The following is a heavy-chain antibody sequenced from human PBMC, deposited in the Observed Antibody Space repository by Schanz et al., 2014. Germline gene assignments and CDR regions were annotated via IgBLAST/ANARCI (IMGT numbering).Heavy chain of an antibody. CDR1: GFNFYTSA. Sequence: EVRLVESGGGLVQPGGSLRLSCVASGFNFYTSAMTWVRQAPGQGLEWVSTISGSGGDTYPADSVRGRFTISRDNSMNTVYLQMNSLRSDDAAVYYCARAQGVIRLYYGVDVWGQGTTVTVSS. D-gene: IGHD3-10*01. J-gene: IGHJ6*02. CDR2: ISGSGGDT. CDR3: ARAQGVIRLYYGVDV. V-gene: IGHV3-23*04.